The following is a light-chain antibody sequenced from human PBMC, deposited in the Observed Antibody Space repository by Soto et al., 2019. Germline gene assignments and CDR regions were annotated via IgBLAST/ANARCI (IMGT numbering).Light chain of an antibody. V-gene: IGLV2-8*01. CDR3: SSYAGSNNYVV. J-gene: IGLJ2*01. CDR2: EVT. CDR1: SSDVGGYNY. Sequence: SALTQPPSASGSPGQSVTISCTGTSSDVGGYNYVSWYQQHPGKAPQLMIYEVTKRPSGVPDRFSGSKSGNTASLTVSGLQAEDEADYYCSSYAGSNNYVVFGGGTQLTVL.